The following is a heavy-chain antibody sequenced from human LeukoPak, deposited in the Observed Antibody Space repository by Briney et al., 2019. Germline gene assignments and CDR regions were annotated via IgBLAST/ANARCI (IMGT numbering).Heavy chain of an antibody. CDR2: IYSGGST. Sequence: GGSLRLSCAASGVTVSSNYMSWVRQAPGKGLEWVSVIYSGGSTYYADSVKGRFTISRDNSKNTLYLQMNSLRAEDTAVYYCARDSSTATVVTLDYYYGMDVWGQGTTVTVSS. CDR1: GVTVSSNY. CDR3: ARDSSTATVVTLDYYYGMDV. V-gene: IGHV3-53*01. J-gene: IGHJ6*02. D-gene: IGHD4-23*01.